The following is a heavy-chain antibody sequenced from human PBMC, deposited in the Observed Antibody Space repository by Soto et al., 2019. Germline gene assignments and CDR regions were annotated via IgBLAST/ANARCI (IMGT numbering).Heavy chain of an antibody. CDR2: INHSGST. D-gene: IGHD2-15*01. CDR1: GGSFSGYY. CDR3: ARGGIVVVVAATRRFDY. Sequence: SETLSLTCAVYGGSFSGYYWIWIRQPPGKGLEWIGEINHSGSTNYDPSLKSRVTISVDTSKNQFSLKLSSVTAADTAVYYCARGGIVVVVAATRRFDYWGQGTLVTVSS. J-gene: IGHJ4*02. V-gene: IGHV4-34*01.